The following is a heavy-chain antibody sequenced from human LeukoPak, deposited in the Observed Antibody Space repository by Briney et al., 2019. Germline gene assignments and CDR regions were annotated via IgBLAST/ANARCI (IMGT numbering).Heavy chain of an antibody. Sequence: SETLSLTCDVSGGSIDSTNWWNWVRQPPGKGLEWIGEIHHDGRINYNPSLKSRVTLSVDKSKNQFSLRLNSVTAADTAVYYCAREAPYCTNGVCYLSGMDVWGQGTTVTVSS. J-gene: IGHJ6*02. V-gene: IGHV4/OR15-8*01. CDR2: IHHDGRI. D-gene: IGHD2-8*01. CDR3: AREAPYCTNGVCYLSGMDV. CDR1: GGSIDSTNW.